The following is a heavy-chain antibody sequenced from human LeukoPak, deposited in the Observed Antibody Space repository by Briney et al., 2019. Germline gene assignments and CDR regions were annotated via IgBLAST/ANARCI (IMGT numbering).Heavy chain of an antibody. CDR2: IKQDGSEK. D-gene: IGHD2-2*01. CDR1: GFTFRNYW. CDR3: ARAKMGIVVVPAAKASYYYYMDV. Sequence: GGSLRLSCATSGFTFRNYWMSWVRQAPGKGLEWLANIKQDGSEKYYVDSVKGRFTISRDNAKNSLYLQMNSLRAEDTAVYYCARAKMGIVVVPAAKASYYYYMDVWGKGTTVTVSS. J-gene: IGHJ6*03. V-gene: IGHV3-7*01.